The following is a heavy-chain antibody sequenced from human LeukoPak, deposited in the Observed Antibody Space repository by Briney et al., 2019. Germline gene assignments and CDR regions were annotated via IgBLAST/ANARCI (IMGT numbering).Heavy chain of an antibody. J-gene: IGHJ6*03. CDR1: DGSFSGYY. V-gene: IGHV4-34*01. CDR3: ARTIAARTLYYSSYSYYMDV. CDR2: INHSGST. D-gene: IGHD6-6*01. Sequence: PSETLSLTCAVYDGSFSGYYWSWIRQPPGKGREWIGEINHSGSTNYNPSLKSRVNISVDKSKNQFSLKLSSVTAADTAVYYCARTIAARTLYYSSYSYYMDVWGKGTTVTVSS.